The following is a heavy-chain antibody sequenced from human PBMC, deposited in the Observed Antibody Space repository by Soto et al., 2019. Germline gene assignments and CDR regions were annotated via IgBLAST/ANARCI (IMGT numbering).Heavy chain of an antibody. CDR2: ISAAGDP. CDR3: ARTDRDFYGLDV. Sequence: EVQLVESGGGLVQPGGSLRLSCEASGFTFRNYDMHWVRQGTGKGLEWVSGISAAGDPDYADSVEGRFIISRENAQNSFFLQMNSLRVGDKAVYYCARTDRDFYGLDVWGQGTTVIVS. CDR1: GFTFRNYD. J-gene: IGHJ6*02. V-gene: IGHV3-13*05.